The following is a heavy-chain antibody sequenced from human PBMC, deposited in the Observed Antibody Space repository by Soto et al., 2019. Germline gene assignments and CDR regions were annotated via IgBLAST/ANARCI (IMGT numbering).Heavy chain of an antibody. CDR2: IDPSDSYT. Sequence: GESLKTSCKGSGYSFTSYWISGVRQMPGKGLEWRGRIDPSDSYTNYSPSFQGHVTISADKSISTAYLQWSSLKASDTAMYYCARLRAAAGPLYYYYYYGMDVWGQGTTVTVSS. CDR3: ARLRAAAGPLYYYYYYGMDV. J-gene: IGHJ6*02. CDR1: GYSFTSYW. D-gene: IGHD6-13*01. V-gene: IGHV5-10-1*01.